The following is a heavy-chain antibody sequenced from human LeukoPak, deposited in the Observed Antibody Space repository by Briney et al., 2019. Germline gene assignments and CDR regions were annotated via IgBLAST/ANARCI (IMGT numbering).Heavy chain of an antibody. CDR3: ARAYRTNNPENYYDSSGYYPRAPYYFDY. CDR2: IYYSGST. D-gene: IGHD3-22*01. CDR1: GGSISSSSYY. Sequence: SETLSLTCTVSGGSISSSSYYWGWIRQPPGKGLEWIGSIYYSGSTYYDPSLKSRVTISVDTSKNQFSLKLSSVTAADTAVYYCARAYRTNNPENYYDSSGYYPRAPYYFDYWGQGTLVTASS. J-gene: IGHJ4*02. V-gene: IGHV4-39*07.